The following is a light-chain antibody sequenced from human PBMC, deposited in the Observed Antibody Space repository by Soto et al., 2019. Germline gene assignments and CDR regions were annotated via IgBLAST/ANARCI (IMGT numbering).Light chain of an antibody. Sequence: QSALTQPASVSGSPGQSITISCTGTSSDVGAYNYVSWYQQHPGKAPKLIIFDVSSRPSGVSNRFSGSKSGNTASLTISGLQSEDEADYYCSSYTTSGSRVFGGGTKLTVL. V-gene: IGLV2-14*03. CDR1: SSDVGAYNY. CDR2: DVS. CDR3: SSYTTSGSRV. J-gene: IGLJ3*02.